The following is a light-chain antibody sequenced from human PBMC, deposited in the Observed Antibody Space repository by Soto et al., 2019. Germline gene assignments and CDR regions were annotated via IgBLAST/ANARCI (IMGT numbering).Light chain of an antibody. CDR2: DVS. J-gene: IGLJ2*01. CDR1: SSDVGAYNY. V-gene: IGLV2-14*03. Sequence: QSARTQPASVSGSPGQSITISCTGTSSDVGAYNYVSWYQHYPGRAPKLMIYDVSNRPSGVSDRFSGSKSGSTASLTISGLQAEDESDYYCSSYTSSNTVLFGGGTKLTVL. CDR3: SSYTSSNTVL.